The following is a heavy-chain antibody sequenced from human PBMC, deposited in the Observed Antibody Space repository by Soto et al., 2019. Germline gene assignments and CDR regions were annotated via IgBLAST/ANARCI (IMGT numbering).Heavy chain of an antibody. Sequence: PSETLSLTCAVSGGSISSSNWWSWVRQPPGKGLEWIGYIYYSGSTNYNPSLKSRVTISVDTSKNQFSLKLSSVTAADTAVYYCARAYDTNWFDPWGQGTLVTVSS. CDR2: IYYSGST. D-gene: IGHD2-8*01. V-gene: IGHV4-4*02. CDR3: ARAYDTNWFDP. J-gene: IGHJ5*02. CDR1: GGSISSSNW.